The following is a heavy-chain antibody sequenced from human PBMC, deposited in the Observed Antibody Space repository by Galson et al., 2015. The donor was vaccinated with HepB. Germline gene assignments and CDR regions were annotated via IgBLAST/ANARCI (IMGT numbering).Heavy chain of an antibody. CDR2: ISYDGSKK. D-gene: IGHD2-2*01. J-gene: IGHJ6*02. CDR3: AKAFVVLYGMDV. CDR1: GFSFRSYG. Sequence: SLRLSCAASGFSFRSYGMHWVRQAPGKGLEWVAVISYDGSKKCYADSVKGRFTISRDNSKDTLYLQMNSLRAEDTAVYYCAKAFVVLYGMDVWGQGTTVTVSS. V-gene: IGHV3-30*18.